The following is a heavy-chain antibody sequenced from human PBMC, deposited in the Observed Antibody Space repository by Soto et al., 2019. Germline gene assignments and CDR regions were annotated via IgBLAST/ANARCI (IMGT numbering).Heavy chain of an antibody. CDR1: GFNPTTTP. CDR3: ARDRITIIGVVINYYTGMDV. D-gene: IGHD3-3*01. Sequence: EVQLLESGGALVLPGGSLRLSCTGSGFNPTTTPLSWVRQPPGKGLEWVTTISGTASRTYYVDSVKGRFFISRDNSKNTVTLQMNSLRAEDTAVYYCARDRITIIGVVINYYTGMDVWGHGTTVTVSS. CDR2: ISGTASRT. V-gene: IGHV3-23*01. J-gene: IGHJ6*02.